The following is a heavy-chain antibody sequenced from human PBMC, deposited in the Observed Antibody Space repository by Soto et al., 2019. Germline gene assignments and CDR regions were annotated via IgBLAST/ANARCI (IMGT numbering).Heavy chain of an antibody. D-gene: IGHD3-3*01. J-gene: IGHJ6*02. CDR3: ARGVRYDFWSGYPQANYYYGMDV. V-gene: IGHV4-31*03. CDR2: IYYSGST. CDR1: GGSISSGGYY. Sequence: NPSETLSLTCTVSGGSISSGGYYWSWIRQHPGKGLEWIGYIYYSGSTYYNPSLKSRVTISVDTSKNQFSLKLSSVTAADTAVYYCARGVRYDFWSGYPQANYYYGMDVWGQGTTVTVSS.